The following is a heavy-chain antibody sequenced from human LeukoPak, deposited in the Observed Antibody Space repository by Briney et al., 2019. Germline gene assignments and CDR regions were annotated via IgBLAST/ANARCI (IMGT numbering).Heavy chain of an antibody. V-gene: IGHV1-2*02. D-gene: IGHD3-3*01. Sequence: ASVKVSCKASGYTFTGYYMHWVRQAPGQGLEWMGWINPNSGGTNYAQKFQGRVTMTRDTSISTAYMELSRLRSDDTAVYYCARGGTYDVWSGYYRLPYYYYGMDVWGQGTTVTVSS. CDR2: INPNSGGT. J-gene: IGHJ6*02. CDR1: GYTFTGYY. CDR3: ARGGTYDVWSGYYRLPYYYYGMDV.